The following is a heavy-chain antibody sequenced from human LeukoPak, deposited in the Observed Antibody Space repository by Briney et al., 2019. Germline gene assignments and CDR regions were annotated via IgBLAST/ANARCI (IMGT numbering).Heavy chain of an antibody. Sequence: GGSLRLSCAASGFTFSNYAMSWVRQVPGKGLEWVSTFSDIGAYTYYAHSVKGRFTISRDNSKNTVYLQMNSLRAEDTALYYCRRGRIPYWGQGTLVTVSS. CDR2: FSDIGAYT. CDR1: GFTFSNYA. CDR3: RRGRIPY. D-gene: IGHD3-10*01. J-gene: IGHJ4*02. V-gene: IGHV3-23*01.